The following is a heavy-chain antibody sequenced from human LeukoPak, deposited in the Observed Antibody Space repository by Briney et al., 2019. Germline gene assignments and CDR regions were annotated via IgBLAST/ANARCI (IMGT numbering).Heavy chain of an antibody. CDR1: GFTFAEDS. V-gene: IGHV3-43*01. D-gene: IGHD6-19*01. Sequence: GGSLRLSCSASGFTFAEDSMHWVRQAPGKGLEWVSVINRNGGAIQYADSVKGRFIISRDNSKNSLYLQMNSLRTEDTALYYCTKEHSSGWPTIDCWGQGTLVTVSS. J-gene: IGHJ4*02. CDR2: INRNGGAI. CDR3: TKEHSSGWPTIDC.